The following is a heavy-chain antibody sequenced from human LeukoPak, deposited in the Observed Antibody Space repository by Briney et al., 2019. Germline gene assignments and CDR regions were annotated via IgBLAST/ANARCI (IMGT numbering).Heavy chain of an antibody. Sequence: PSETLSLTCTVSGGSISTYYWSWIRQPPGKGLEWIGYVYYSGSANYNPSLNSRGTISVDTSKNQFSLNLTSVTAADTAVYYCARGGWYYFDYCGQGTPVTVSS. CDR1: GGSISTYY. CDR3: ARGGWYYFDY. J-gene: IGHJ4*02. D-gene: IGHD6-19*01. CDR2: VYYSGSA. V-gene: IGHV4-59*01.